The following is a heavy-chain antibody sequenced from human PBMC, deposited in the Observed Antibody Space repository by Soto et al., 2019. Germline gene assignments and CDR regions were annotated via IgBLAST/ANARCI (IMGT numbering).Heavy chain of an antibody. J-gene: IGHJ4*02. CDR1: GFSLTTGVG. V-gene: IGHV2-5*01. Sequence: QITLKESGPTLVRPTQTLTLTCTFSGFSLTTGVGVTWIRQPPGKAPEWLALIYWSDEKRDSPSLKSRLTITKYTSKNQVVLIMTNVDPVDTATYYCAHRRHREYYVSSNYYIDSWGQGTLVTVSS. CDR3: AHRRHREYYVSSNYYIDS. CDR2: IYWSDEK. D-gene: IGHD3-22*01.